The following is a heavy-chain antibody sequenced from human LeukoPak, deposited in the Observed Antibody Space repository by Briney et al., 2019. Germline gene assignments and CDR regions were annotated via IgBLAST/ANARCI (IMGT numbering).Heavy chain of an antibody. Sequence: PGGSLRLSCAASGFTFSGYNMNWVRQAPGQGLEWVSCISTSSSYIYYADSVKGRVTITRDKAKNTPYLQMSRLRSEDTAVYYCARGLHSSGFDYWGQGTLVTVSS. CDR3: ARGLHSSGFDY. CDR2: ISTSSSYI. D-gene: IGHD6-19*01. V-gene: IGHV3-21*04. J-gene: IGHJ4*02. CDR1: GFTFSGYN.